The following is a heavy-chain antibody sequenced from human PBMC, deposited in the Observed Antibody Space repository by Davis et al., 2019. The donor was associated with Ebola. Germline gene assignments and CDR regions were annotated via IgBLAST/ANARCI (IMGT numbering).Heavy chain of an antibody. Sequence: ASVKVSCKASGYSFKKYAISWVRQAPGQGLEWMGWISAYNGNTNYAQKVQGRVTMTTDTSTGTAYLDLRSLRSDDTAVYFCARTSIVGTTTTASDIWGQGTLVTVSS. V-gene: IGHV1-18*01. CDR1: GYSFKKYA. D-gene: IGHD1-26*01. CDR2: ISAYNGNT. J-gene: IGHJ3*02. CDR3: ARTSIVGTTTTASDI.